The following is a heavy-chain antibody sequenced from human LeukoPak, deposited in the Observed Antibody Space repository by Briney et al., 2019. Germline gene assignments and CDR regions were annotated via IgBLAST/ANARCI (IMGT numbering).Heavy chain of an antibody. CDR1: GGSLSSGGYS. J-gene: IGHJ4*02. Sequence: SQTLSLTCAVSGGSLSSGGYSWRWLRQPPGTGLEWIGYIYHSGSTYYNPSLKSRVTISVDRSKNQFSLKLSSVTAADTAVYYCARERKIGYSSSWYPDYWGQGTLVTVSS. D-gene: IGHD6-13*01. CDR3: ARERKIGYSSSWYPDY. CDR2: IYHSGST. V-gene: IGHV4-30-2*01.